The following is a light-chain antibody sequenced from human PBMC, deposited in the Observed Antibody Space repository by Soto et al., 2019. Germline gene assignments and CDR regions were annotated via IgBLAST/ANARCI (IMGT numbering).Light chain of an antibody. Sequence: QSALTQPASVSGSPGQSITISCTGTSSDVGGYNSVSWYQQHPGKAPKLVIYEVTNRPSGISNRFSGSKSGNTASLTISGLQAEDVDDYYCHPDTRTCPPVF. CDR3: HPDTRTCPPV. CDR2: EVT. V-gene: IGLV2-14*01. J-gene: IGLJ2*01. CDR1: SSDVGGYNS.